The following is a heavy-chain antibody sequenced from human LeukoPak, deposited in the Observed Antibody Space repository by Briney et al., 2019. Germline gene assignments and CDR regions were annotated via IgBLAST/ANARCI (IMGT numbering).Heavy chain of an antibody. D-gene: IGHD1-7*01. V-gene: IGHV4-61*02. CDR1: GGSISSSSYY. CDR3: ARDRRITGTSHYGMDV. J-gene: IGHJ6*02. Sequence: PSETLSLTCTVSGGSISSSSYYWSWIRQPAGKGLEWIGRIYTSGSTNYNPSLKSRVTMSVDTSKNQFSLKLSSVTAADTAVYYCARDRRITGTSHYGMDVWGQGTTVTVSS. CDR2: IYTSGST.